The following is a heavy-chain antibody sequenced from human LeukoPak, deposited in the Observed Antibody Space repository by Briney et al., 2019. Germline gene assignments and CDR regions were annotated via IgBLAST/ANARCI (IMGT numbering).Heavy chain of an antibody. V-gene: IGHV4-34*01. CDR1: GGSFSGYY. J-gene: IGHJ6*02. Sequence: KSSETLSLTCAVYGGSFSGYYWSWIRQPPGKGLEWIWEINHSGSTNYNPSLKSRVTISVDTSKNQFSLKLSSVTAADTAVYYCARGGSGYDSFYYYGMDVWGQGTTVTVSS. D-gene: IGHD5-12*01. CDR2: INHSGST. CDR3: ARGGSGYDSFYYYGMDV.